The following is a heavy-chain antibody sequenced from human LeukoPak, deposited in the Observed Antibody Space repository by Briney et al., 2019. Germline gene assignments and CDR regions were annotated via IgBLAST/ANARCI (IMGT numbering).Heavy chain of an antibody. V-gene: IGHV4-30-2*01. CDR3: ARGRFGGYYYDSSGYYSLDAFDI. CDR1: GGSISSGGYS. D-gene: IGHD3-22*01. CDR2: IYHSGST. J-gene: IGHJ3*02. Sequence: PSQTLSLTCAVSGGSISSGGYSWSWIRQPPGKGLEWIGYIYHSGSTYYNPSLKSRVTISVDRSKNQFSLKLSSVTAADTAVYYCARGRFGGYYYDSSGYYSLDAFDIWGQGAMVTVSS.